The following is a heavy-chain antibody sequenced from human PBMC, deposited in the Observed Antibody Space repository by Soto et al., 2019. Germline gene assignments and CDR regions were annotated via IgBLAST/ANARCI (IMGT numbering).Heavy chain of an antibody. V-gene: IGHV1-69*12. Sequence: QVQLEQSGAEVKKPGSSVKVSCKASGGTFRNSAISWVRQAPGQGLEWMGGIMPIFRTPDYSQKFQGRVTITADESTSTAYMEMSGMRSDDTAVYYCARDNDLPQLGGNDYYVLDVWGQGTTVTVSS. J-gene: IGHJ6*02. CDR2: IMPIFRTP. D-gene: IGHD1-1*01. CDR1: GGTFRNSA. CDR3: ARDNDLPQLGGNDYYVLDV.